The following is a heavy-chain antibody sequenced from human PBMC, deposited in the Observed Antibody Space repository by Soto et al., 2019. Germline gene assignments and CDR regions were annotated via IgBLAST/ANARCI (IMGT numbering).Heavy chain of an antibody. CDR1: GFTVSSNY. CDR3: ARDRVESGYPEYFQH. V-gene: IGHV3-53*01. Sequence: EVQLVESGGGLIQPGGSLRLSCAASGFTVSSNYMNWVRQAPGKGLEWVSVIYSGGSTYYADSVKGRFTISRDNSKNTLYLQMKGLRAEDTAVYYCARDRVESGYPEYFQHWGQGTLVTVSS. J-gene: IGHJ1*01. CDR2: IYSGGST. D-gene: IGHD3-22*01.